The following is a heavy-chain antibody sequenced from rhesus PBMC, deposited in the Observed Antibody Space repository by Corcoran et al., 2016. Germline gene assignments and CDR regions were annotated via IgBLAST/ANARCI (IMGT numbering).Heavy chain of an antibody. D-gene: IGHD6S26*01. CDR1: GGSLAGLW. Sequence: QVQLQESGPGLVKPWETLSLTCDVSGGSLAGLWWSWVRQTPGKGLEWFGEIGRNGESTNHPPSFASRVTISKVPSKNQFSLRLTSVTAADTAVYYCAKFLDSVWSCGLDSWGPGVVVTVSS. V-gene: IGHV4-80*01. CDR3: AKFLDSVWSCGLDS. CDR2: IGRNGEST. J-gene: IGHJ6*01.